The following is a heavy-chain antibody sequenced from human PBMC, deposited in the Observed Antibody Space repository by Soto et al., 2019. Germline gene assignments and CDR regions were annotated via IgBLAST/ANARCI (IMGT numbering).Heavy chain of an antibody. J-gene: IGHJ6*02. CDR3: ARAATVTTEYYYGMDV. D-gene: IGHD4-4*01. Sequence: GGSLRLSCAASGFTFSSYSMNWVRHAPGKGLEWVSSISSSSSYIYYADSVKGRFTISRDNAKNSLYLQMNSLRAEDTAVYYCARAATVTTEYYYGMDVWGQGTTVTVSS. V-gene: IGHV3-21*01. CDR1: GFTFSSYS. CDR2: ISSSSSYI.